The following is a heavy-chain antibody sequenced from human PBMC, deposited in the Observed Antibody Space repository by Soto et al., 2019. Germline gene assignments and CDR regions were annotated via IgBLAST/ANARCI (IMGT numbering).Heavy chain of an antibody. V-gene: IGHV3-7*01. CDR1: GFTFSSYW. CDR2: IKQDGSEK. D-gene: IGHD2-21*02. Sequence: GGSLRLSCAASGFTFSSYWMSWVRQAPGEGLEWVANIKQDGSEKYYVDSVKGRFTISRDNSKSMVYLQMNSLRPDDTAVYYCAKLPNCGGDCYFDYWGQGTLVTVS. CDR3: AKLPNCGGDCYFDY. J-gene: IGHJ4*02.